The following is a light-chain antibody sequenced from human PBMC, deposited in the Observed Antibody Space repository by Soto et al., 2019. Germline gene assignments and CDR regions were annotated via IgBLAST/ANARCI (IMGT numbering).Light chain of an antibody. Sequence: EIVLTQSPGTLSLSPGEIATLSCRASQSVSSSYLAWYQQKSGKPPRLVIYDSTLRANGVPDRFGGSRSGTEFTLTINSLEPADFAVYYCQQRNVWPPITFGQGTRLEIK. CDR1: QSVSSSY. V-gene: IGKV3D-20*02. J-gene: IGKJ5*01. CDR3: QQRNVWPPIT. CDR2: DST.